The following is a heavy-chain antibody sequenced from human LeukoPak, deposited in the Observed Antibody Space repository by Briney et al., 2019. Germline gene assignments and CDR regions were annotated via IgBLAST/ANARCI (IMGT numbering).Heavy chain of an antibody. V-gene: IGHV3-30*04. CDR3: ARDRSRKLLWFGEVFDY. Sequence: GGSLRLSCAASGFTFSSYAMHWVRQAPGKGLEWVAVISYDGSNKYYADSVKGRFTISRDNSKNTLYLQMNSLRAEDTAVYYCARDRSRKLLWFGEVFDYWGQGTLVTVSS. CDR1: GFTFSSYA. D-gene: IGHD3-10*01. CDR2: ISYDGSNK. J-gene: IGHJ4*02.